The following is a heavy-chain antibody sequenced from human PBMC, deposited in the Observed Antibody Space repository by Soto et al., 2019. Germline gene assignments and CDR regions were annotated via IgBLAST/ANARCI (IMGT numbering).Heavy chain of an antibody. CDR2: AHHSGNS. D-gene: IGHD3-10*01. CDR3: ARAPLIGSAGVKSLVDF. J-gene: IGHJ4*02. CDR1: GGSFSDHY. V-gene: IGHV4-34*01. Sequence: SETLSLPCALSGGSFSDHYWTWIRQPPGKGMEWIGEAHHSGNSHYNPSFKSRATISLDTSKNQFSLDLRSVTAADTAVYYCARAPLIGSAGVKSLVDFWGQGTLVTVSS.